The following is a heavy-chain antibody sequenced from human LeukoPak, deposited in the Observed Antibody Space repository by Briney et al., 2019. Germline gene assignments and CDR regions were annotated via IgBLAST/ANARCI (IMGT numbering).Heavy chain of an antibody. CDR3: ARDSREPRGSYFDY. CDR2: IYYSGST. V-gene: IGHV4-59*06. Sequence: PSETLSLTYTVSGGSINTYYWSWIRQHPGKGLEWIGYIYYSGSTYYNPSLKSRVTISVDTSKNQFSLKLSSVTAADTAVYYCARDSREPRGSYFDYWGQGTLVTVSS. J-gene: IGHJ4*02. D-gene: IGHD3-22*01. CDR1: GGSINTYY.